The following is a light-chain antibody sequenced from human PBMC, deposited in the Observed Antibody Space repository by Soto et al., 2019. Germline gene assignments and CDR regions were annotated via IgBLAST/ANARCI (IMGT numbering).Light chain of an antibody. V-gene: IGKV3-20*01. Sequence: EIVLTQSPGPLSLSPGERATLSCRASQSVSHFLAWYQQKPGLAPRLLIYGASSRATGIPDRFSGSGSGTDFTLTISRLEHEAFAVYYCQQYGSSTRTCGQGTKLDI. CDR2: GAS. CDR3: QQYGSSTRT. CDR1: QSVSHF. J-gene: IGKJ1*01.